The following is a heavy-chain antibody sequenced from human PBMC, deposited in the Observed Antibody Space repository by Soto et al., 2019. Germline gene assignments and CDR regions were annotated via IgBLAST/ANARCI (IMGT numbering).Heavy chain of an antibody. CDR1: GGTFSGYA. V-gene: IGHV1-69*13. D-gene: IGHD2-8*01. J-gene: IGHJ4*02. CDR2: IIPIFGTA. CDR3: ARGSHPYCTIGVGYSVGSIYFDY. Sequence: SVKVSCKASGGTFSGYAISWVRQAPGQGLEWMGGIIPIFGTANYAQKFQGRVTITADESTSTAYMELSSLRSEDTAVYYCARGSHPYCTIGVGYSVGSIYFDYWGQGTLVTVSS.